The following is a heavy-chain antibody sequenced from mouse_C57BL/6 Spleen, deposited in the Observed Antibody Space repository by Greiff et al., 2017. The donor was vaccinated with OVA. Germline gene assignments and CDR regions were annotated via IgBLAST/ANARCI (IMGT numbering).Heavy chain of an antibody. D-gene: IGHD1-1*01. V-gene: IGHV1-76*01. CDR1: GYTFTDYY. Sequence: LVESGAELVRPGASVKLSCKASGYTFTDYYINWVKQRPGQGLEWIARIYPGSGNTYYNEKFKGKATLTAEKSSSTAYMQLSSLTSEDSAVYFCARVGSSLYAMDYWGQGTSVTVSS. J-gene: IGHJ4*01. CDR2: IYPGSGNT. CDR3: ARVGSSLYAMDY.